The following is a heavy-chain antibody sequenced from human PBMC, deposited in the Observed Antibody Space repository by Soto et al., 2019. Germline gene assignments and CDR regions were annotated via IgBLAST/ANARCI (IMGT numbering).Heavy chain of an antibody. CDR1: GYTFSSYS. J-gene: IGHJ6*02. CDR2: ISSSSSTI. V-gene: IGHV3-48*01. D-gene: IGHD3-16*02. CDR3: AREIGIMITFGGVIADDYYYYGMDV. Sequence: PGGSLRLSCAASGYTFSSYSMNWVRQAPGKGLEWVSYISSSSSTIYYADSVKGRFTISRDNAKNSLYLQMNSLRAEDTAVYYCAREIGIMITFGGVIADDYYYYGMDVWGQGTTVTVSS.